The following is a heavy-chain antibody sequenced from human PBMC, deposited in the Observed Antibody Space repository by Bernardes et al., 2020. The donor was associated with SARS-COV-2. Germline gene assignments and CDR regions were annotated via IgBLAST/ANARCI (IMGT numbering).Heavy chain of an antibody. J-gene: IGHJ4*02. CDR2: ISSSSSYT. Sequence: GSLRLCCAASGFTFSDYYRSWIRQAPGKGLEWVSYISSSSSYTNYADSVKGRFTISRDNAKNSLYLQMNSLRAEDTAVYYCARAFRYSYGSFDYWGQGTLVTVSS. D-gene: IGHD5-18*01. CDR3: ARAFRYSYGSFDY. V-gene: IGHV3-11*06. CDR1: GFTFSDYY.